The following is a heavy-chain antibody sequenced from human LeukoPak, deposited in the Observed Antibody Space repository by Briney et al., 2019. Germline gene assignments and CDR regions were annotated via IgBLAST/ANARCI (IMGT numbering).Heavy chain of an antibody. J-gene: IGHJ1*01. CDR1: GFTFSSYA. CDR2: ISYDGSNK. V-gene: IGHV3-30-3*01. CDR3: ARDRYSSGLEVQH. D-gene: IGHD6-19*01. Sequence: PGGSLRLSCAASGFTFSSYAMHWVRQAPGKGLEWVAVISYDGSNKYYADSVKGRFTISRDNSKNTLYLQMNSLRAEDTAVYYCARDRYSSGLEVQHWGQGTLVTVSS.